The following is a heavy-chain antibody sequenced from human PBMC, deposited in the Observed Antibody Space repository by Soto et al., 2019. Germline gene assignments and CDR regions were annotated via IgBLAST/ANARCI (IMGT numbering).Heavy chain of an antibody. Sequence: GASVKVSCKASGYTFTSYDINWVRQATGQGLEWMGWMNPNSGNTGYAQKFQGRVTMTRNTSISTAYMELSSLRSEDTAVYYCARKMDTAMVLDSDYWGQGTLVTVSS. CDR3: ARKMDTAMVLDSDY. V-gene: IGHV1-8*01. D-gene: IGHD5-18*01. J-gene: IGHJ4*02. CDR1: GYTFTSYD. CDR2: MNPNSGNT.